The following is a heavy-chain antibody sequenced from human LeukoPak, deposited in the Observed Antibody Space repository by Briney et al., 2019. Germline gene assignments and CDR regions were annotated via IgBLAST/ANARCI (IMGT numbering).Heavy chain of an antibody. CDR3: AVLAVERTFDY. CDR1: GGSISSSSYY. D-gene: IGHD6-19*01. J-gene: IGHJ4*02. Sequence: PSETLSLTCTVSGGSISSSSYYWGWIRQPPGKGLEWIRSIYYSGSTYYNPSLKSRVTISVDTSKNQFSLKLSSVTAADTAVYYCAVLAVERTFDYWGQGTLVTVSS. V-gene: IGHV4-39*07. CDR2: IYYSGST.